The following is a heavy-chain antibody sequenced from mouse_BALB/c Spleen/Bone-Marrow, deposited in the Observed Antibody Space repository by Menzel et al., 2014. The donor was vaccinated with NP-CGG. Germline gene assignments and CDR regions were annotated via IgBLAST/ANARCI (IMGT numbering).Heavy chain of an antibody. CDR3: ESPYGNYDAMDY. CDR2: IYPGDGDT. V-gene: IGHV1-87*01. Sequence: VKLQESGAELARPGASVKLSCKASGYTFTSYWMQWVKQRPGQGLEWIGAIYPGDGDTRYTQKSKGKATLTADKSSNTAYMQLSSLASEDSAVYFCESPYGNYDAMDYWGQGTSVTVSS. D-gene: IGHD2-1*01. CDR1: GYTFTSYW. J-gene: IGHJ4*01.